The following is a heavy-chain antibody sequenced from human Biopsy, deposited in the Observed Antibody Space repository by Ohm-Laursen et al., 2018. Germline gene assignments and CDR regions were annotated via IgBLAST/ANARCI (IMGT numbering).Heavy chain of an antibody. J-gene: IGHJ6*02. CDR1: GGSISSGGSY. CDR3: ARGGGEIPTVLIPAAMDV. CDR2: IFNSANT. Sequence: TLSLTSTVSGGSISSGGSYWSWLRQRPGKGLEWIGYIFNSANTYYNPSLKNLITISGDTSKNQFSLKLNSVTAADTAVYYCARGGGEIPTVLIPAAMDVWGRGTTVTVSS. V-gene: IGHV4-31*01. D-gene: IGHD3-16*01.